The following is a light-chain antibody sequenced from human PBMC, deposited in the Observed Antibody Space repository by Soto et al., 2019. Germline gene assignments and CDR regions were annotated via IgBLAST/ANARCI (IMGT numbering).Light chain of an antibody. Sequence: EIVLTQSPGSLSLSLGERATLSCRASQSVDSAFFAWYQQKPGQPPRLLMYGASRRATGIPDRFSGSGSGTDFTLTISRLEPEDFAVYYCQEYASSLTFGQGTKVEI. CDR2: GAS. V-gene: IGKV3-20*01. CDR1: QSVDSAF. J-gene: IGKJ1*01. CDR3: QEYASSLT.